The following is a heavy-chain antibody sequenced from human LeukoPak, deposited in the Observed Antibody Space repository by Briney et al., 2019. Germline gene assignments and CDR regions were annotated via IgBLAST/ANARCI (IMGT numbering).Heavy chain of an antibody. J-gene: IGHJ5*02. Sequence: GGSLRLSCAASGFNFDDYAMHWVRQPPGKGLEWVSGISWNSANIGYADSVKGRFTISRDNAKNSLYLQMNSLRDEDSVFYYCATVAGSSLSRNYFDPWGQGTLVTVSS. V-gene: IGHV3-9*01. CDR1: GFNFDDYA. D-gene: IGHD6-6*01. CDR2: ISWNSANI. CDR3: ATVAGSSLSRNYFDP.